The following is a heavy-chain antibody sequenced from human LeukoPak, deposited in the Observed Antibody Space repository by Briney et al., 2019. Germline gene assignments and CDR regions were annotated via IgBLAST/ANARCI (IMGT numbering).Heavy chain of an antibody. CDR3: ASPRYSGSYRIDY. CDR2: IRSSGSTI. D-gene: IGHD1-26*01. V-gene: IGHV3-11*01. J-gene: IGHJ4*02. CDR1: GFTFSDYY. Sequence: GGSLRLSCAASGFTFSDYYMSWIRQAPGKGLEWVSYIRSSGSTIYYADSVKGRFTISRDNAKNSLYLQMNSLRAEDTAVYYCASPRYSGSYRIDYWGQGTLVTVSS.